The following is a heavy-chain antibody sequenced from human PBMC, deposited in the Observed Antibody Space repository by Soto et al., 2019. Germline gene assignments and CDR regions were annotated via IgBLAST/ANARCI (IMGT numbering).Heavy chain of an antibody. V-gene: IGHV3-30-3*01. CDR3: AREDDYGYRYINYGLDV. CDR2: ISFDGTKK. Sequence: LRLSCAASGFTFNIYALHWVRQAPGKGLEWVAVISFDGTKKYYSDSVKGRFTISRDNLKNTLYLQMNNLRVEDAALYFCAREDDYGYRYINYGLDVWGQGTTVTVSS. D-gene: IGHD4-17*01. CDR1: GFTFNIYA. J-gene: IGHJ6*02.